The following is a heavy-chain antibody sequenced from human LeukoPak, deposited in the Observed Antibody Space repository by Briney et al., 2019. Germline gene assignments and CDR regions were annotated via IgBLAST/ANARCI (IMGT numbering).Heavy chain of an antibody. CDR1: GGSISSGGYS. D-gene: IGHD2-15*01. CDR3: ARGNPYCSGGSCYLYAFDY. Sequence: SQTLSLTCAVSGGSISSGGYSWSWIRQPPGKGLEWIGYIYHSGSAYYNPSLKSRVTLSVDRSKNQFSLKLSSVTAADTAVYYCARGNPYCSGGSCYLYAFDYWGQGTLVTVSS. J-gene: IGHJ4*02. V-gene: IGHV4-30-2*01. CDR2: IYHSGSA.